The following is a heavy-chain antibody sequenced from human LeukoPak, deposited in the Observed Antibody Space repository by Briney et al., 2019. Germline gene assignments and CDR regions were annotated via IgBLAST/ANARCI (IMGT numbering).Heavy chain of an antibody. CDR1: GGSIRSYY. Sequence: PSETLSLTCTVSGGSIRSYYWSWIRQPPGKGLEWIAHIHDSGSTSYNPSLKSRLTMSVDTSKNQFSLKVTSVTAADTAVYYCARNVKGMNVWGQGTTVTVSS. D-gene: IGHD3-16*01. CDR2: IHDSGST. J-gene: IGHJ6*02. V-gene: IGHV4-59*08. CDR3: ARNVKGMNV.